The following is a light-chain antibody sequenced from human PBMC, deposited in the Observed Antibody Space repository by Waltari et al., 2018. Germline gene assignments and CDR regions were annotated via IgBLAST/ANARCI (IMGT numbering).Light chain of an antibody. Sequence: EIVLTPSPGTLSLSPGERATLSCSGSQTVKTTYLAWYQQKPGKAPTLLIYGASSRATGIPYRFSGSGSGTDFSLTISSLEPEDFAVYYCQQYDSSPRTFGGGTKVEIK. CDR1: QTVKTTY. J-gene: IGKJ4*02. CDR2: GAS. CDR3: QQYDSSPRT. V-gene: IGKV3-20*01.